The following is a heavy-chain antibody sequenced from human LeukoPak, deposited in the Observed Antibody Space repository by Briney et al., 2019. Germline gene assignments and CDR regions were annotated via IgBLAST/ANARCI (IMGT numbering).Heavy chain of an antibody. CDR3: ARGHWDSSGWQY. J-gene: IGHJ4*02. CDR1: GGSISSSSYY. Sequence: PSETLSLTCTVSGGSISSSSYYWGWIRQPPGKGLEWIGSIYYSGSTYYNPSLKSRVTISVDTSKNQFSLKLSSVTAADTAVYYCARGHWDSSGWQYWGQGTLVTVSS. D-gene: IGHD6-19*01. V-gene: IGHV4-39*01. CDR2: IYYSGST.